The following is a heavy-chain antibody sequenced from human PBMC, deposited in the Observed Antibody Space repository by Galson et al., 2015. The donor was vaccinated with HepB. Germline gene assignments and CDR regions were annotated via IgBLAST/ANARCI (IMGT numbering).Heavy chain of an antibody. J-gene: IGHJ4*02. CDR3: VKARFCSGGTCPGDFDY. V-gene: IGHV3-64D*06. CDR2: VNSNGDKT. D-gene: IGHD2-15*01. CDR1: GFTFSSYW. Sequence: SLRLSCAASGFTFSSYWMHWVRQAPGKGLEYLSAVNSNGDKTYYADSVRGRFTISRDNSKNTLFLQMSSLRAEDTAVYYCVKARFCSGGTCPGDFDYWGQGTLVTVSS.